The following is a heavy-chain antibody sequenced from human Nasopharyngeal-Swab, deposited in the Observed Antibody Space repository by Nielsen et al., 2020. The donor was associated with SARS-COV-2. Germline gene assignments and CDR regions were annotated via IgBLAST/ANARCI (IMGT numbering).Heavy chain of an antibody. CDR2: ISSSGSLT. Sequence: GESLKISCAASGFTFSDYYMSWIRQAPGKGLEWISYISSSGSLTHYADSVKGRFTISRDNAQNSLHLQIDAPRADDSAVYYCVREYSSSWYLDSWGQGTLVTVSS. D-gene: IGHD6-13*01. J-gene: IGHJ4*02. CDR1: GFTFSDYY. V-gene: IGHV3-11*01. CDR3: VREYSSSWYLDS.